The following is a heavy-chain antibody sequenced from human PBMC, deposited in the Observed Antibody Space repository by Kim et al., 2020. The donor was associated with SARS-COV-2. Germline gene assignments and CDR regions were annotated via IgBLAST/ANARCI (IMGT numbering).Heavy chain of an antibody. D-gene: IGHD6-13*01. Sequence: SETLSLTCAVYGGSFSGYYWSWIRQPPGKGLEWIGEINHSGSTNYNPSLKSRVTISVDTSKNQFSLKLSSVTAADTAVYYCASAMGLAAAWDFDYWGQGTLVTVSS. J-gene: IGHJ4*02. V-gene: IGHV4-34*01. CDR2: INHSGST. CDR3: ASAMGLAAAWDFDY. CDR1: GGSFSGYY.